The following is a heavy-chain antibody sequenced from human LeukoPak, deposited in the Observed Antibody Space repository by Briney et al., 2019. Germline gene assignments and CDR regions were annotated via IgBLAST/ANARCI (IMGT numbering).Heavy chain of an antibody. CDR3: AKDNSYGAYGSGSYYPEYYFDY. J-gene: IGHJ4*02. V-gene: IGHV3-23*01. D-gene: IGHD3-10*01. CDR1: GFTFSSYA. CDR2: ISGSGGST. Sequence: QTGGSLRLSCAASGFTFSSYAMSWVRQAPGKGLEWVSAISGSGGSTYYADSVKGRFTISRDNSKNTLYLQMNSLRAEDTAVYYCAKDNSYGAYGSGSYYPEYYFDYWGQGTLVAVSS.